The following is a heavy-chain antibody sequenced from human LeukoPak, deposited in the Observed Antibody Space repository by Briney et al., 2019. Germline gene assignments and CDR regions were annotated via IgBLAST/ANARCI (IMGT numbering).Heavy chain of an antibody. J-gene: IGHJ4*02. D-gene: IGHD3/OR15-3a*01. V-gene: IGHV4-39*01. CDR3: ARQTGSGLFILP. CDR2: IYYSGNT. CDR1: GVYISSSNSY. Sequence: SETLSLTCTVSGVYISSSNSYWGWIRQPPGKGLEWIGSIYYSGNTYYNASLKSQVSISIDTSKNRFSLKLTSVTAADTAVYYCARQTGSGLFILPGGQGTLVTVSS.